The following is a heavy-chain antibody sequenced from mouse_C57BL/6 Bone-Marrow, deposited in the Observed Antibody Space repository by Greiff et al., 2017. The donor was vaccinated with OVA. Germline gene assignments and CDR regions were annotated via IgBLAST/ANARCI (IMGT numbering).Heavy chain of an antibody. CDR3: TRLLDAMDY. D-gene: IGHD2-1*01. CDR1: GFTFSSYA. J-gene: IGHJ4*01. V-gene: IGHV5-9-1*02. Sequence: EVNVVESGEGLVKPGGSLKLSCAASGFTFSSYAMSWVRQTPEKRLEWVAYISSGGDYIYNADTVKGRFTISRDNARNTLYLQMSSLKSEDTAMYYCTRLLDAMDYWGQGTSVTVSS. CDR2: ISSGGDYI.